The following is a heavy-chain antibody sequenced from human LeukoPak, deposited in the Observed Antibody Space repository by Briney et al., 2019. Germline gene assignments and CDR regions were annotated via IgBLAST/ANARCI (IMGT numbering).Heavy chain of an antibody. CDR3: ARQVGVATSKHRPYYYYMDV. CDR1: GYTFTGYY. V-gene: IGHV1-2*02. J-gene: IGHJ6*03. CDR2: INPNSGGT. Sequence: ASVKVSCKASGYTFTGYYMHWVRQAPGQGLEWMGWINPNSGGTNYAQKFQGRVTMTRDTSISTAYMELSRLRSDDTAVYYCARQVGVATSKHRPYYYYMDVWGKGTTVTVSS. D-gene: IGHD5-12*01.